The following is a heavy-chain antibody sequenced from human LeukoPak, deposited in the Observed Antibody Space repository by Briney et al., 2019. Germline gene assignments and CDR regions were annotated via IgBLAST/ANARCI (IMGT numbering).Heavy chain of an antibody. D-gene: IGHD6-19*01. CDR2: ISWNSGSI. Sequence: GGSLRLSCAASGFTFDDYAMHWVRQAPGKGLEWVSGISWNSGSIGYADSVKGRFTISRDNAKNSLYLQMNSLRAEDTALYYCGKARGAVAGNKLHFDYWGQGTLVTVSS. CDR3: GKARGAVAGNKLHFDY. CDR1: GFTFDDYA. V-gene: IGHV3-9*01. J-gene: IGHJ4*02.